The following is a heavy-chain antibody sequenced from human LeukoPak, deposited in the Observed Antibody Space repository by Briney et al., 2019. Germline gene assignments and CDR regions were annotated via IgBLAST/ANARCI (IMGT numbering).Heavy chain of an antibody. V-gene: IGHV3-21*01. CDR1: GFTFSRNS. J-gene: IGHJ4*02. CDR2: ISSSSIYI. Sequence: GGSLRLSCAASGFTFSRNSMNWVRQAPGKGLEWVSSISSSSIYIYYADSVKGRFTISRDNAKNSLYLQMNSLRADDMAVYYCARGIWSTTVTAYYLDYWGQGTLVTVSS. CDR3: ARGIWSTTVTAYYLDY. D-gene: IGHD4-17*01.